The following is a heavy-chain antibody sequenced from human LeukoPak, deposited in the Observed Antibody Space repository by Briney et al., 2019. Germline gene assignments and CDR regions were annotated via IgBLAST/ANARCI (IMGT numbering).Heavy chain of an antibody. V-gene: IGHV3-9*03. Sequence: PGGSLRLSCAASGFTFDDYAMHWVRQAPGKSLEWVSGISWNSGSIGYAYSVKGRFTISRDNAKNSLYLQMNSLRAEDMVLYYCAKAREWEPLSYFDYWGQGTLVTVSS. CDR3: AKAREWEPLSYFDY. CDR1: GFTFDDYA. D-gene: IGHD1-26*01. CDR2: ISWNSGSI. J-gene: IGHJ4*02.